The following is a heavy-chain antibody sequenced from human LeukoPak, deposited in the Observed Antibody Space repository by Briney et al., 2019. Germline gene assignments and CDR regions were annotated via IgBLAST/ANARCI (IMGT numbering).Heavy chain of an antibody. V-gene: IGHV3-23*01. D-gene: IGHD2-15*01. CDR1: GFTFNTYD. CDR3: AKAMAASGSLPEH. J-gene: IGHJ1*01. CDR2: ISGSGVST. Sequence: PGGSLRLSCAASGFTFNTYDMSWVRQAPGKGLEWVSVISGSGVSTYCADSVKGRFTISRDSSKNTLYLQMNSLRAEDTAVYYCAKAMAASGSLPEHWGQGTLVTVSS.